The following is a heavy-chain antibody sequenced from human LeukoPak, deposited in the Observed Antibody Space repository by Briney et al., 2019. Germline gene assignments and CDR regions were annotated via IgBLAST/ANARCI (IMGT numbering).Heavy chain of an antibody. CDR3: AGGFNYDY. V-gene: IGHV4-59*08. J-gene: IGHJ4*02. D-gene: IGHD5-24*01. Sequence: PSETLSLTCTVSGGSISSYYWTWIRQPPGKGLEWIGCINYSGSTNYNPSLKSRVTISVDTSKKQFSLKLSSVTAADTAVYYCAGGFNYDYWGQGTLVTVSS. CDR1: GGSISSYY. CDR2: INYSGST.